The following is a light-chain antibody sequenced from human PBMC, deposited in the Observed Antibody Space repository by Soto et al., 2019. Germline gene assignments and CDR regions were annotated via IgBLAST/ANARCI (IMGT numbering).Light chain of an antibody. V-gene: IGKV3-11*01. J-gene: IGKJ5*01. CDR2: DAS. CDR1: QSVSSY. CDR3: QQRSNWPPEIT. Sequence: EIVLTQSPATLSLSPGERATLSCRASQSVSSYLAWYQQKPGQAPRLLIYDASNRATGIPARFSGSGSGTDFTLTISSLEPEDFAFYYCQQRSNWPPEITFGQGTRLEMK.